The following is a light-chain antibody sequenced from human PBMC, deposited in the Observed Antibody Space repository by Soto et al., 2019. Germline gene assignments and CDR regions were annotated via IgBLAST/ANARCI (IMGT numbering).Light chain of an antibody. V-gene: IGLV4-69*01. CDR3: QTWVTGIQV. J-gene: IGLJ3*02. CDR1: SGHSSNA. CDR2: VKSDGSL. Sequence: QLVLTQSPSASASLGASVKLTCTLSSGHSSNAIAWHQQQPEKGPPYLMKVKSDGSLSKGDGIPDRFSGSSSGAERYLTISSLQSEDEADYYCQTWVTGIQVFGGGTKLTVL.